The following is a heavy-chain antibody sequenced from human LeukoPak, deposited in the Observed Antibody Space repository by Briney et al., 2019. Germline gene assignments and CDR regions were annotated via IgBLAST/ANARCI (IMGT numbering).Heavy chain of an antibody. CDR2: SGSGGST. Sequence: GGSLRLSCADSGFTFSSYAMSWVRQAPGKGLEWVSGSGSGGSTYYADSAKGRFTISRDNSKNTLYLQMNSLRAEDTAVYYCAKDFWSGYYPNCWGQGTLVTVSS. J-gene: IGHJ4*02. D-gene: IGHD3-3*01. CDR1: GFTFSSYA. V-gene: IGHV3-23*01. CDR3: AKDFWSGYYPNC.